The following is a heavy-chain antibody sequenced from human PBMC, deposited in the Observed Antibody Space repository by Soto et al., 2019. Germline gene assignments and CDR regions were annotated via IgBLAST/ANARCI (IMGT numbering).Heavy chain of an antibody. CDR1: GGSISSESFY. CDR3: ATKTVAVAGLD. CDR2: ISHGGNT. V-gene: IGHV4-4*02. D-gene: IGHD6-13*01. Sequence: QVQLQESGPGLVKPSGTLSLTCSVSGGSISSESFYWSWVRQHPGKGLEWIGEISHGGNTNYNPSLKSRATISLDKSNNQFSLSLSFVTAADTALYYCATKTVAVAGLDWGHGTPVTVSS. J-gene: IGHJ4*01.